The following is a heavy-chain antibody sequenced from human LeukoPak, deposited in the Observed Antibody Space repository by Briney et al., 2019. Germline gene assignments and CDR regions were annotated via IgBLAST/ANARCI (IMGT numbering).Heavy chain of an antibody. CDR1: GYTFTSYD. Sequence: GASVNVSCKASGYTFTSYDINWVRQATGQGLEWMGWMNPNSGNKGYAQKFQGRVTMTRDTSISAAYMELSSLRSEDTAVYYCARAGVTMVRGVPPTWFDPWGQGTLVTVSS. D-gene: IGHD3-10*01. J-gene: IGHJ5*02. V-gene: IGHV1-8*01. CDR3: ARAGVTMVRGVPPTWFDP. CDR2: MNPNSGNK.